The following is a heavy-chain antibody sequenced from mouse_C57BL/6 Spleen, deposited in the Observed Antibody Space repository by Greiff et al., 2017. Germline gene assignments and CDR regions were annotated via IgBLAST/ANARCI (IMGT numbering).Heavy chain of an antibody. V-gene: IGHV2-6*01. CDR3: ARSGSSWYFDV. CDR2: IWGVGST. Sequence: VKVVESGPGLVAPSQSLSITCTVSGFSLTSYGVDWVRQSPGKGLEWLGVIWGVGSTNYNSALKSRLSISKDNSKSQVFLKMNSLQTDDTAMYYCARSGSSWYFDVWGTGTTVTVSS. D-gene: IGHD1-1*01. CDR1: GFSLTSYG. J-gene: IGHJ1*03.